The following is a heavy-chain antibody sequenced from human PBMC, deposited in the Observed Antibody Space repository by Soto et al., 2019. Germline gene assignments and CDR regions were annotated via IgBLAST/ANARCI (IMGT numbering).Heavy chain of an antibody. V-gene: IGHV4-59*01. Sequence: SETLSLTCTVSGGSISSYYLSWIRQPPGEGLEWIGYIYYSGSTNYNPSLKSRVTISVDTSKNQFSLKLSSVTAADTAVYYCATKPSGSAWFYFDYWGQGTLVTVSS. CDR3: ATKPSGSAWFYFDY. D-gene: IGHD1-26*01. CDR1: GGSISSYY. CDR2: IYYSGST. J-gene: IGHJ4*02.